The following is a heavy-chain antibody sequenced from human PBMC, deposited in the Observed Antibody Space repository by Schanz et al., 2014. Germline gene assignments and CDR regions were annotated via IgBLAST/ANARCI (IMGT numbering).Heavy chain of an antibody. CDR2: INPSGGST. Sequence: QVQLLQSGAEVKKPGASMKVSCKASGYTFTTYYMLWVRQAPGQGLEWMGIINPSGGSTRYGQKFQGRVTMTTDTSTSTAYMELRSLRSDDTAVYYCARVQDDILTGSEYYYGMDVWGQGTTVIVSS. CDR1: GYTFTTYY. J-gene: IGHJ6*02. V-gene: IGHV1-46*01. CDR3: ARVQDDILTGSEYYYGMDV. D-gene: IGHD3-9*01.